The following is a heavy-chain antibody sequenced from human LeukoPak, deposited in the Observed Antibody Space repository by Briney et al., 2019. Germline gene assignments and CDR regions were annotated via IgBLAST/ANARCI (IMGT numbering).Heavy chain of an antibody. J-gene: IGHJ5*02. Sequence: PSETLSLTCTVSGGSISSSSYYWGWIRQPPGKGLEWIGSIYYSGSTYYNPSLKSRVTVSVDTSKNQFSLKLSSVTAADTAVYYCARVVGATGSWFDPWGQGTLVTVSS. CDR1: GGSISSSSYY. D-gene: IGHD1-26*01. CDR3: ARVVGATGSWFDP. V-gene: IGHV4-39*01. CDR2: IYYSGST.